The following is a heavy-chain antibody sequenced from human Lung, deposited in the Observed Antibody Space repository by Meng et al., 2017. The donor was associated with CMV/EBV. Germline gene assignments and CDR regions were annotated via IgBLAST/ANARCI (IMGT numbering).Heavy chain of an antibody. Sequence: XVXVSXXASRNTFSSYTLTWVRQAPGQGLEWMGGIIPIFAIANYAQSFRGRVTITADTSTGTGYMELSGLRSEDTAVYYCAVYCGTTSCYDGYGMDVWGQGTXVTVSS. D-gene: IGHD2-2*01. J-gene: IGHJ6*02. CDR1: RNTFSSYT. CDR3: AVYCGTTSCYDGYGMDV. V-gene: IGHV1-69*10. CDR2: IIPIFAIA.